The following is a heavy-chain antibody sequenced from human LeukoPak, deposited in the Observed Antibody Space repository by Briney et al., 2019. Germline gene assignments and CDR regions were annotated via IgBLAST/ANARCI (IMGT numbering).Heavy chain of an antibody. CDR3: ARGMAIDYYGSGSYWPMGY. CDR1: GFTFDDYG. D-gene: IGHD3-10*01. J-gene: IGHJ4*02. V-gene: IGHV3-20*01. Sequence: GGSLRLSCAASGFTFDDYGMSWVRQAPGKGLEWVSGINWNGGSTGYADSVKGRFTISRDNAKNSLYLQMNSLRAEDTALYHCARGMAIDYYGSGSYWPMGYWGQGTLVTVSS. CDR2: INWNGGST.